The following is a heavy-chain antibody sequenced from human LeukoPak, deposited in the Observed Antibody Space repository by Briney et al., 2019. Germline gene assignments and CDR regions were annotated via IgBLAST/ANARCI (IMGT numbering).Heavy chain of an antibody. CDR1: GFPLCITA. Sequence: GGSLRLSCAASGFPLCITAMRCARHAPGKGGEWVSVITGSCGRTYYADSAKGRLTISRDNSKNTLSLQMNSMRAADTAGYYFAKDAVAPGSGGDYFDYWGQGTLVTVSS. V-gene: IGHV3-23*01. CDR2: ITGSCGRT. J-gene: IGHJ4*02. D-gene: IGHD3-10*01. CDR3: AKDAVAPGSGGDYFDY.